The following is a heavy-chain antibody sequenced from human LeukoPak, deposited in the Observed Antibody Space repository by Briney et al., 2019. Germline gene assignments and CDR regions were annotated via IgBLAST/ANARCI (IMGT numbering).Heavy chain of an antibody. V-gene: IGHV4-34*01. CDR3: ARVPLGYCSSTSCFYFDY. Sequence: SETLSLTCAVYGGSFSGYYWNWIRQPPGRGLEWIGYIYHSGSTYYNPSLKSRVTISVDRSKNQFSLKLSSVTAADTAVYYCARVPLGYCSSTSCFYFDYWGQGTLVTVSS. J-gene: IGHJ4*02. D-gene: IGHD2-2*01. CDR2: IYHSGST. CDR1: GGSFSGYY.